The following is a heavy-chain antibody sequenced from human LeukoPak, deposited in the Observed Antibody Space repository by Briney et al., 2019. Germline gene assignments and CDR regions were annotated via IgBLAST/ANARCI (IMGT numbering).Heavy chain of an antibody. J-gene: IGHJ4*02. Sequence: GGSLRLSCAASGFTFSSYAMGWVRQAPGKGLEWVSAISGSGGSTYYADSVKGRFTISRDNAKNTLYLQMNSLRAEDTAVYYFANRDGYLPYNFDYGGQGTLVSVSS. D-gene: IGHD5-24*01. CDR2: ISGSGGST. V-gene: IGHV3-23*01. CDR3: ANRDGYLPYNFDY. CDR1: GFTFSSYA.